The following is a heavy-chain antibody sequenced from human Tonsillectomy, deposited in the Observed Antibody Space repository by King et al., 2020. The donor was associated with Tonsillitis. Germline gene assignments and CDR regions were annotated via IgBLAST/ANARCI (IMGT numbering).Heavy chain of an antibody. CDR2: ISGSVGSK. V-gene: IGHV3-23*04. CDR1: GFTFSSLA. J-gene: IGHJ6*02. CDR3: AKSGGYDLYNYYGMDV. Sequence: VQLVESGGGLVQPGGALRLSCAAPGFTFSSLAINCVRQAPGKWLEWVSEISGSVGSKCYADSVTGRFTISRDNSKNTLYLQMNSLRAEDTAVYYCAKSGGYDLYNYYGMDVWGQGTTVTVSS. D-gene: IGHD5-12*01.